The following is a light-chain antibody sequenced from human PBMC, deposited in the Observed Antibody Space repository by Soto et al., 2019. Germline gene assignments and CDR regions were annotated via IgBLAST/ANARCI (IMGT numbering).Light chain of an antibody. Sequence: QSVLTQPPSVSGAPGQRVTIACTGSSSNIGAGYDVHWYRHFPGAAPKLLLFRSSHRPSGVPDRFSGFTSGTSASLAITGLLPDDEAVYYSQSFDSGLVGLIFGAGTKLTVL. CDR1: SSNIGAGYD. CDR2: RSS. V-gene: IGLV1-40*01. CDR3: QSFDSGLVGLI. J-gene: IGLJ2*01.